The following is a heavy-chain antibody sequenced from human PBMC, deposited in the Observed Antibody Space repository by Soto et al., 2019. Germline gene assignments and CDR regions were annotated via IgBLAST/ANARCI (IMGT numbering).Heavy chain of an antibody. Sequence: GGSLRLSCAASGFIFSSYSMNWVRQAPGKGLEWVSSISSSGSYIYYADSVKGRFTISRDNARNSLYLQMNSLRAEDTAVYYCARDQSISPCFDYWGQGTLVTVSS. D-gene: IGHD2-21*01. CDR2: ISSSGSYI. V-gene: IGHV3-21*01. J-gene: IGHJ4*02. CDR3: ARDQSISPCFDY. CDR1: GFIFSSYS.